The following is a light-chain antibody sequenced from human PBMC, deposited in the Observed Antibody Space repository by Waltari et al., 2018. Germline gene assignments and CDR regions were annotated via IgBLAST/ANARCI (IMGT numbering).Light chain of an antibody. J-gene: IGKJ2*01. CDR2: WAS. V-gene: IGKV4-1*01. Sequence: DIVVTQSSASLAVSLVERATIHCKSSHSVLYSSNIKNYLAWYQQKPGQPPKLLMYWASSRESGVPDRFSGSGSGTEFTLTISSLQAEDVADYYCQQYYSTPPYTFGQGTKLEIK. CDR3: QQYYSTPPYT. CDR1: HSVLYSSNIKNY.